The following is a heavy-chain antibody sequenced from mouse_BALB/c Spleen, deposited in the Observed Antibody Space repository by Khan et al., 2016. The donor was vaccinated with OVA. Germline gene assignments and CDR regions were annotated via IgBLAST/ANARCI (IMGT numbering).Heavy chain of an antibody. CDR3: ANHGSSSAWLTY. CDR1: GYTFTSYW. V-gene: IGHV1-7*01. Sequence: QVQLKESGAELAKPGASVKMSCKASGYTFTSYWMHWVKQRPGQGLEWIGYINPSTGYTEYNQRFKDKATLTADKSSSTAYMQLSSLTSEESAVYYCANHGSSSAWLTYWGQGTLVTFSA. CDR2: INPSTGYT. D-gene: IGHD1-1*01. J-gene: IGHJ3*01.